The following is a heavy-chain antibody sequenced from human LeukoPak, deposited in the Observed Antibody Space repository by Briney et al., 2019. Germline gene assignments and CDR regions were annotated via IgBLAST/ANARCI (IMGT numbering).Heavy chain of an antibody. J-gene: IGHJ3*02. V-gene: IGHV1-3*01. D-gene: IGHD6-19*01. Sequence: GASVTVSCTASGYTFTSYAMHWVRQAPGQRLEWMGWINAGNGNTKYSQKFQGRVTITRDTSASTAYMELSSLRSEDTAVYYCASDVAGYDAFDIWGQGTMVTVSS. CDR3: ASDVAGYDAFDI. CDR1: GYTFTSYA. CDR2: INAGNGNT.